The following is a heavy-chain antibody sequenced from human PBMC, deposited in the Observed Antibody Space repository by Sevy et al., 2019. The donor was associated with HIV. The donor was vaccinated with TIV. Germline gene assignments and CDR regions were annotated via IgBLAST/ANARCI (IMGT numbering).Heavy chain of an antibody. CDR1: GYTFTNYH. CDR3: ARAPSGSQGPDHYFHH. CDR2: ITPNNDDT. Sequence: ASVKVSCKASGYTFTNYHITWVRQAPGQGLEWMGRITPNNDDTNYSQRLQGRVTMTTDTSTSTVYMELRSLRSDDTAVYYCARAPSGSQGPDHYFHHWGQGTLVTVSS. J-gene: IGHJ1*01. D-gene: IGHD1-26*01. V-gene: IGHV1-18*01.